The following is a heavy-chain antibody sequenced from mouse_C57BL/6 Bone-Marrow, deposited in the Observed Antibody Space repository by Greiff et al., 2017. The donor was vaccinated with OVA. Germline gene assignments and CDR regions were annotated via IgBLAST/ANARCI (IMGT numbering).Heavy chain of an antibody. J-gene: IGHJ3*01. CDR1: GYTFTDYY. CDR2: INPYNGGT. Sequence: EVQLQQSGPVLVKPGASVKMSCKASGYTFTDYYMNWVKQSHGKSLEWIGVINPYNGGTSYNQKFKGKATLTVDKSSSTAYMELNSLTSEDSAVYYCAREGVGRGFADWGQGTLVTVSA. D-gene: IGHD4-1*01. CDR3: AREGVGRGFAD. V-gene: IGHV1-19*01.